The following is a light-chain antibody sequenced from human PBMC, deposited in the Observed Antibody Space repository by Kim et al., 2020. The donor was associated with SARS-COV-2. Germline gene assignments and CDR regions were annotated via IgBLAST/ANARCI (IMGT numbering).Light chain of an antibody. CDR1: ILEDNY. J-gene: IGLJ2*01. CDR2: QNS. V-gene: IGLV3-1*01. Sequence: ESQGQSARITCCEDILEDNYPSWYQQRPDQSPVLLIYQNSRRPSGIPARFSGSSSGNTATLTISGTQAMDEADYYCQAWDNDAAIFGGGTQLTVL. CDR3: QAWDNDAAI.